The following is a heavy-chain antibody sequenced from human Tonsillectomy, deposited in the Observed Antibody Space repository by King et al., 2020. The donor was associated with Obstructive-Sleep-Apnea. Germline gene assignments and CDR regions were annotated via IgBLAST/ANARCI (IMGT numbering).Heavy chain of an antibody. D-gene: IGHD5-12*01. Sequence: QLQESGPGQVKPSETLSVICTVSGGSLSSYYWSWIRQPPGKGLEWIGYIYYSWHTNYNPSLKSRVTISADTSKIQFSLKLSSVTAADTAVYYCARHRGVEDYGGYGDYFDYWGQGTLVTVSS. CDR1: GGSLSSYY. CDR2: IYYSWHT. V-gene: IGHV4-59*08. J-gene: IGHJ4*02. CDR3: ARHRGVEDYGGYGDYFDY.